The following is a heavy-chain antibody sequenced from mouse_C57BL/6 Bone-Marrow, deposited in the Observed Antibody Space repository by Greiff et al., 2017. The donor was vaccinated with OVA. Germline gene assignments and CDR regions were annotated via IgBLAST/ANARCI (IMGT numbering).Heavy chain of an antibody. D-gene: IGHD1-1*01. CDR1: GYSITSGYY. V-gene: IGHV3-6*01. J-gene: IGHJ2*01. CDR3: ARGRYYGSSPDY. Sequence: VQLQQSGPGLVKPSQSLSLTCSVTGYSITSGYYWNWIRQFPGNKLEWMGYISYDGSNNYNPSLKNRISITRDTSKNQFFLKLNSVTTEDTATYYCARGRYYGSSPDYWGQGTTLTVSS. CDR2: ISYDGSN.